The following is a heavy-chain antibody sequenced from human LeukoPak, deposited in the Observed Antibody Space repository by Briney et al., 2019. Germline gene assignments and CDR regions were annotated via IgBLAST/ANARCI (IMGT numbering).Heavy chain of an antibody. Sequence: GGSLRLSCAATGFTFSTYNMNWVRQAPGKGLEWVSSISPSSSAIYYADSVKGRFTISRDNAENSVYLQMNSLRDEDTAVYYCARQFSGWTTYWGQGTLVTVSS. CDR3: ARQFSGWTTY. D-gene: IGHD6-19*01. CDR2: ISPSSSAI. J-gene: IGHJ4*02. V-gene: IGHV3-48*02. CDR1: GFTFSTYN.